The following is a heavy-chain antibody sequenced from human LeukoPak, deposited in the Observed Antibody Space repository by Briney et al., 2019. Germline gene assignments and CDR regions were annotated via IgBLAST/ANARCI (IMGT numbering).Heavy chain of an antibody. CDR2: IKQDGSEK. CDR1: GFTFSSYW. Sequence: GGSLRLSCAASGFTFSSYWVSWVRHAPGKGLEWVANIKQDGSEKYYVDSVKGRFTISRDNAKNSLYLQMNSLRAEDTAVYYCARGAEWELLNPFDYWGQGTLVTVSS. V-gene: IGHV3-7*01. D-gene: IGHD1-26*01. CDR3: ARGAEWELLNPFDY. J-gene: IGHJ4*02.